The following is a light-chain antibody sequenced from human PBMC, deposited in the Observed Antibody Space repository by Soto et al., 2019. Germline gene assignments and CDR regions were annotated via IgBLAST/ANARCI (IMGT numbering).Light chain of an antibody. V-gene: IGLV1-40*01. CDR3: QSYDSSRSGWV. CDR1: SSNIGAGTD. CDR2: GNS. J-gene: IGLJ3*02. Sequence: QSVLTQPPSVSGAPGQRVTISCTGSSSNIGAGTDVHWYHQLPGTAPKLLISGNSNRPSWVTDRFSGSKSGTSASLAITGLRAEDEADYYCQSYDSSRSGWVFGGGTQLPVL.